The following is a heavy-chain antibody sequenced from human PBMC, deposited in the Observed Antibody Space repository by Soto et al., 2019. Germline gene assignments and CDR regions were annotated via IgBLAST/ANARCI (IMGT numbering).Heavy chain of an antibody. CDR1: GYTFTGYY. V-gene: IGHV1-2*04. CDR3: ARGRRITMVRGVITWFDP. J-gene: IGHJ5*02. D-gene: IGHD3-10*01. CDR2: INPNSGGT. Sequence: ASVKVSCKASGYTFTGYYMHWVRQAPGQGLEWMGWINPNSGGTNYAQKFQGWVTMTRDTSISTAYMELSRLRSDDTAVYYCARGRRITMVRGVITWFDPWGQGTLVTVSS.